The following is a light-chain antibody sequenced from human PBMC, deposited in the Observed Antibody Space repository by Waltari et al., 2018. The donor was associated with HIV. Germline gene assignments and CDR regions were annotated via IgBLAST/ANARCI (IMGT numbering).Light chain of an antibody. CDR1: QGIRND. V-gene: IGKV1-6*02. Sequence: AVQMTQSPSSVSGSLGGRVTISCRASQGIRNDLSWFQMKPGGAPKLLIYASTILQTGVPPMVSGSASGTDFTLTISTLQSEDFATYFCLQDFEYPWTFGQGTTVE. CDR3: LQDFEYPWT. J-gene: IGKJ1*01. CDR2: AST.